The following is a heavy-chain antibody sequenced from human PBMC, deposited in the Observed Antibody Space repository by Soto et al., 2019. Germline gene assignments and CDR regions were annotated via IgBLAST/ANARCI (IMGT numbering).Heavy chain of an antibody. Sequence: QVQLVEFGGGVVQPGRSLRLSCAASGFTFSSYGMHWVRQAPGKGLEWVAVIWYDGSNKYYADSVKGRFTISRDNSKNTLYLQMNSLRAEDTAVYYCAREGIAVAGYYFDYWGQGTLVTVSS. CDR1: GFTFSSYG. CDR2: IWYDGSNK. J-gene: IGHJ4*02. D-gene: IGHD6-19*01. V-gene: IGHV3-33*01. CDR3: AREGIAVAGYYFDY.